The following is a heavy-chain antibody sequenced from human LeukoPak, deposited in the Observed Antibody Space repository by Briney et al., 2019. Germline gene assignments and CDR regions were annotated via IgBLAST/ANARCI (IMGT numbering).Heavy chain of an antibody. CDR1: GFTFSSYS. Sequence: GGSLRLSCAASGFTFSSYSMNWVRQAPGKGLEWVSSISSSSSYIYYADSVKGRFTIPRDNAKNSLYLQMNSLRAEDTAVYYCARYGGSGRPLWFDPWGQGTLVTVSS. CDR2: ISSSSSYI. J-gene: IGHJ5*02. CDR3: ARYGGSGRPLWFDP. V-gene: IGHV3-21*04. D-gene: IGHD3-10*01.